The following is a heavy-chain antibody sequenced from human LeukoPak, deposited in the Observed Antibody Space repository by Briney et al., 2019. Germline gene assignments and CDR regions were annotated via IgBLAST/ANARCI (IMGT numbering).Heavy chain of an antibody. Sequence: GGSLRLSCTVSGFTVSSNSWNWVRQAPGKGLEWVSSISSSSSYIYYADSVKGRFTISRDNAKNSLYLQMNSLRAEDTAVYYCARSRAGISISDAFDIWGQGTMVTVSS. V-gene: IGHV3-21*01. J-gene: IGHJ3*02. CDR3: ARSRAGISISDAFDI. CDR1: GFTVSSNS. D-gene: IGHD1-14*01. CDR2: ISSSSSYI.